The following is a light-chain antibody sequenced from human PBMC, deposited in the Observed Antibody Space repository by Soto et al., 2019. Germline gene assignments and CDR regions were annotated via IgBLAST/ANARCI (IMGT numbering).Light chain of an antibody. J-gene: IGLJ1*01. CDR1: YSDIGAYNY. CDR2: EVS. V-gene: IGLV2-8*01. Sequence: QSALTQPPSASGSPGQSVTIPCTGTYSDIGAYNYVSWYQQRPGEAPKLIIYEVSKRPSGVPDRSFASKSGNTASLTVSGLQADDEANYYCSSFKGTNSFVFGTGTKLTVL. CDR3: SSFKGTNSFV.